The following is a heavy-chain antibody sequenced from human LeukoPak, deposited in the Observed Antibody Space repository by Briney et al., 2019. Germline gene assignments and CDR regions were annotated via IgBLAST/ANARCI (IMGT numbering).Heavy chain of an antibody. J-gene: IGHJ4*02. Sequence: KPGGSLRLSCVASGFTFSSYSMHWVRQAPGKGLEWVSSISTSSSYIYYGDSVKGRFTISRDNAKKSLYVQMNSLRAEDTAVYYCARGATNSGSYWGGFDYWGQGTLVTVSS. CDR1: GFTFSSYS. V-gene: IGHV3-21*01. D-gene: IGHD1-26*01. CDR3: ARGATNSGSYWGGFDY. CDR2: ISTSSSYI.